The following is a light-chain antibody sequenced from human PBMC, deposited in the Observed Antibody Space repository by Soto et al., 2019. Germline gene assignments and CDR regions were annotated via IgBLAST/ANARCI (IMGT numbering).Light chain of an antibody. CDR2: GTS. Sequence: DIQMTQSPSSLSASVGDRVTITCRASQGISTYLNWYQQKPGKAPKLLIYGTSTLESGVPSRFSGSGSETDFSLTISSLQPEDFATYYCQQSYTFPWTFGQGTKVEIK. V-gene: IGKV1-39*01. CDR3: QQSYTFPWT. CDR1: QGISTY. J-gene: IGKJ1*01.